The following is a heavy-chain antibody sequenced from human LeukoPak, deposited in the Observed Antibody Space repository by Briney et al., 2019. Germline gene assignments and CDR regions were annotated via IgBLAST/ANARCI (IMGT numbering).Heavy chain of an antibody. CDR3: ARRSSWTNYEYFQH. J-gene: IGHJ1*01. CDR2: INHSGST. V-gene: IGHV4-34*01. CDR1: GGXFSGYY. Sequence: PSETLSLTCAVYGGXFSGYYWSWIRQPPGKGLEWIGEINHSGSTNYNPSLKSRVTISVDTSKNQFSLKLSSVTAADTAVYYCARRSSWTNYEYFQHWGQGTLVTVSS. D-gene: IGHD6-13*01.